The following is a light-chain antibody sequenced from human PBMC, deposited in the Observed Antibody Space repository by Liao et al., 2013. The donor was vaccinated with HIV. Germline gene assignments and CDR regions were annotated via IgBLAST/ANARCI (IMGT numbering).Light chain of an antibody. CDR3: QAWDFSTSFV. CDR1: NLGEKS. CDR2: QDT. V-gene: IGLV3-1*01. J-gene: IGLJ1*01. Sequence: SYDLTQPPSVSVSPGQTASISCSGDNLGEKSASWYQQKPGQSPVLVIYQDTKRPSGIPDRFSGSKSGKMATLTISGTQPMDEADYYCQAWDFSTSFVFGTGTKVTVL.